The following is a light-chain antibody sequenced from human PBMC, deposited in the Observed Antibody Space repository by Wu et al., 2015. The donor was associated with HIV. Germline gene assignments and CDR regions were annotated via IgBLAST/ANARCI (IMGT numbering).Light chain of an antibody. J-gene: IGKJ4*01. Sequence: EIVLTQSPGTLSLSPGERATLSCKASQSVSSTYLAWYKQKPGQAPRLLIYGASFRATGTPDRFSGRGSGTDFTLTISRLEPEDFAVYYCQQYGGSLLTFGGGTRGGDQT. CDR3: QQYGGSLLT. CDR1: QSVSSTY. V-gene: IGKV3-20*01. CDR2: GAS.